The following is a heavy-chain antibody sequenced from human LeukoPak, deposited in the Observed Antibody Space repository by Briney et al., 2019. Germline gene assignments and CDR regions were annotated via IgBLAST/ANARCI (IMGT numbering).Heavy chain of an antibody. V-gene: IGHV1-18*01. Sequence: ASVKVSCKTSGYTFISYGINWVRQAPGQGLEWMGWISGHDGNTNYAQNLQGRGTMTTDTSTSTAYMELRSLRSDDTAVYYCARGSAHSPYYFDFWGQGTLVTISS. CDR2: ISGHDGNT. CDR3: ARGSAHSPYYFDF. D-gene: IGHD2-15*01. CDR1: GYTFISYG. J-gene: IGHJ4*02.